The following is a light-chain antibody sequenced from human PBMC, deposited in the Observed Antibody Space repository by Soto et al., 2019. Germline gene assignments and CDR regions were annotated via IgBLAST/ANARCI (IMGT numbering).Light chain of an antibody. CDR1: SSEIGNNA. V-gene: IGLV1-36*01. CDR3: AAWYDSLSGYV. J-gene: IGLJ1*01. CDR2: YDD. Sequence: QSVLTQPPSVGDAPRQRGTISCSGSSSEIGNNAVNWYQHLPAKAPELLLYYDDLLPSGVSHRFSGSKSGTSASLAISGLQSEDEADYYCAAWYDSLSGYVFGTGTKVTVL.